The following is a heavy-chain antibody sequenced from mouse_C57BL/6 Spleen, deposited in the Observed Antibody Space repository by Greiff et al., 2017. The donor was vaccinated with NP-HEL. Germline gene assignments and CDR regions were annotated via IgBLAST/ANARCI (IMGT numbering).Heavy chain of an antibody. CDR1: GYTFTSYW. CDR3: ASLEGYYAMDY. CDR2: IDPSDSET. J-gene: IGHJ4*01. V-gene: IGHV1-52*01. Sequence: QVQLQQPGAELVRPGSSVKLSCKASGYTFTSYWMHWVKQRPIQGLEWIGNIDPSDSETHYNQKFKDKATLTVDKSSSTAYMQLSSLTSEDSAVYYCASLEGYYAMDYWGQGTSVTVSS.